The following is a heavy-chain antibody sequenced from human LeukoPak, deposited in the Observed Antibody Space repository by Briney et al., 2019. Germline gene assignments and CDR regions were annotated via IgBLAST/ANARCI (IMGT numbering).Heavy chain of an antibody. CDR1: GFTFSSYG. V-gene: IGHV3-23*01. Sequence: PGGTLRLPCAASGFTFSSYGMSWVRQAPGKGLEWVSAISGSGGSTYYADSVKGRFTISRDNSKNTLYLQMNSLRAEDTAVYYCAKVKRYCTNGVCPHYFDYWGQGTLVTVSS. J-gene: IGHJ4*02. CDR2: ISGSGGST. D-gene: IGHD2-8*01. CDR3: AKVKRYCTNGVCPHYFDY.